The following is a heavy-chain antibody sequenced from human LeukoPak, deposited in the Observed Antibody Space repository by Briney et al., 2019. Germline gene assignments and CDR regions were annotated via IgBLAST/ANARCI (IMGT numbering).Heavy chain of an antibody. Sequence: SETLSLTCTVSGGSISSYYWSWIRQPPGKGLGRIGYIYYSGSTNYNPSLKSRVTISVDTSKNQFSLKLSSVTAADTAVYYCARGAAGTGAEYFQHWGQGTLVTVSS. J-gene: IGHJ1*01. D-gene: IGHD6-13*01. CDR2: IYYSGST. V-gene: IGHV4-59*01. CDR1: GGSISSYY. CDR3: ARGAAGTGAEYFQH.